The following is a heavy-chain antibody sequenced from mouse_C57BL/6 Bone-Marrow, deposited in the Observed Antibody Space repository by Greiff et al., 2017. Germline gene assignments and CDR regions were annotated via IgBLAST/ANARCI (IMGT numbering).Heavy chain of an antibody. CDR2: IHPNSGST. CDR3: ARYDGGY. D-gene: IGHD2-3*01. CDR1: GYTFTSYW. Sequence: QVQLKQPGAELVKPGASVKLSCKASGYTFTSYWMHWVKQRPGQGLEWIGMIHPNSGSTNYNEKFKGKATLTADKSSSTAYMELRSLTSEDSAVYFCARYDGGYWGQGTTLTVSS. J-gene: IGHJ2*01. V-gene: IGHV1-64*01.